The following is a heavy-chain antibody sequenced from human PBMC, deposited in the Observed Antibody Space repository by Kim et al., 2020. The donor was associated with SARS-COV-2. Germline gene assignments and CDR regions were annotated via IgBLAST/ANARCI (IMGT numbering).Heavy chain of an antibody. J-gene: IGHJ4*02. V-gene: IGHV3-23*01. Sequence: VKGRFTISSDYSKNTLYLQMTSLTAEDTAIYYCAKEGDYYGSGSYDYFDYWGQGTLVTVPS. D-gene: IGHD3-10*01. CDR3: AKEGDYYGSGSYDYFDY.